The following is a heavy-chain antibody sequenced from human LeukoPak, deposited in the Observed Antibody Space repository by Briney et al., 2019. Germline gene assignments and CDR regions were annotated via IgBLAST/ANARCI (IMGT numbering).Heavy chain of an antibody. CDR2: IKRDGSEK. V-gene: IGHV3-7*01. J-gene: IGHJ6*03. D-gene: IGHD5-12*01. CDR1: GFTFSSYW. Sequence: GGSLRLSCAASGFTFSSYWMSWVRQAPGKGLEWVANIKRDGSEKYYVDSVKGRFTISRDNAKNSLYLQMNSLRAEDTAVYYCAREPGGYDSGYYYMDVWGKGTTVTVSS. CDR3: AREPGGYDSGYYYMDV.